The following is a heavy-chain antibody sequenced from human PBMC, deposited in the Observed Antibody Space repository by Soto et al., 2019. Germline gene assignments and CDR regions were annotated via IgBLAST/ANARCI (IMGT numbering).Heavy chain of an antibody. Sequence: GGSLRLSCAASGFTFSSYSMNWVRQAPGKGLEWVSYISSSSSTIYYADSVKGRFTISRDNAKNSLYLQMNSLRDEDTAVYYCARDWLGGYYYFIDYWGQGTLVTVSS. CDR2: ISSSSSTI. J-gene: IGHJ4*02. CDR1: GFTFSSYS. V-gene: IGHV3-48*02. CDR3: ARDWLGGYYYFIDY. D-gene: IGHD3-22*01.